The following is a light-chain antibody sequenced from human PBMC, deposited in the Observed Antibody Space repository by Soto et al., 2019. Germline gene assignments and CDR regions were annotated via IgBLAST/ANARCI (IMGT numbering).Light chain of an antibody. J-gene: IGKJ4*01. CDR2: DAS. CDR1: QSISSW. CDR3: HQYNSHSTLT. Sequence: DIQITQSPSTLSSSVLDRFTITCRASQSISSWLAWYQQKPGKAPKLLIHDASSLESGVPSRFSGSRSGTEFTLTISSLQSDDFAIYYCHQYNSHSTLTFGRGTKVDIK. V-gene: IGKV1-5*01.